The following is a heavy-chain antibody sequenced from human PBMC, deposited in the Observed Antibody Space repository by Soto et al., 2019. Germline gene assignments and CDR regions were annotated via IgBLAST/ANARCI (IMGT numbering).Heavy chain of an antibody. V-gene: IGHV3-30-3*01. Sequence: QVQLVESGGGVVQPGRSLRLSCAASGFTFSNYAMHWVRQAPGKGLDWVAVVSFDGSNLYYADSVKGRFTISRDNSKTTLFLQMNSLRPEDTAVYFCARPIVPAIQNHPYYYYGLDVWGQGTTVTVSS. D-gene: IGHD2-2*01. CDR1: GFTFSNYA. CDR3: ARPIVPAIQNHPYYYYGLDV. CDR2: VSFDGSNL. J-gene: IGHJ6*02.